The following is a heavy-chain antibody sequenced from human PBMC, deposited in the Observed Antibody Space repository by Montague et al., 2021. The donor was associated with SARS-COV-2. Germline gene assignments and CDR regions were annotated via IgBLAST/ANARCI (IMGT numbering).Heavy chain of an antibody. D-gene: IGHD3-10*01. V-gene: IGHV6-1*01. CDR3: ARGIWFGELLTGYYYYGMDV. J-gene: IGHJ6*02. CDR1: GDSAPSNSAA. CDR2: TYYRSKWHN. Sequence: CAISGDSAPSNSAAWSWIRQSPSRGLEWLGRTYYRSKWHNDYAVSVKSRITINPDTSKNQFSLQLNSVTPEDTAVYYCARGIWFGELLTGYYYYGMDVWGQGTTVTVSS.